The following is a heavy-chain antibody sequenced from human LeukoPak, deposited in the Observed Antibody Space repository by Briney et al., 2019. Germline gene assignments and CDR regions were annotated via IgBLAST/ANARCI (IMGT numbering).Heavy chain of an antibody. CDR1: GATFTSYA. CDR2: INPILGIA. J-gene: IGHJ3*02. Sequence: ASVKVSCKASGATFTSYAISWVRQAPGQGLEWRGRINPILGIATYEKTFQGRVTITADKSTSTAYMELSSLRSEDTGVYYCARDGKGKLVGGTEQSVAFYIWGQRTMVTVSS. D-gene: IGHD1-26*01. V-gene: IGHV1-69*04. CDR3: ARDGKGKLVGGTEQSVAFYI.